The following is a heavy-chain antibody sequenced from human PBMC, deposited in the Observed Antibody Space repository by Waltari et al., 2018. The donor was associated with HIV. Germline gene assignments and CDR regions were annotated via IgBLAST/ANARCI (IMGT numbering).Heavy chain of an antibody. V-gene: IGHV3-21*06. CDR3: TRANGPSDY. J-gene: IGHJ4*02. Sequence: EVQIVQSGGGLVKPGESLRLSCHLPGFMYISYSMNWVRQSPGKGLEWVSSINSRGSFIYYSDSVKGRFTVARDNANNSLYLQMNNLRDDDTAVYFCTRANGPSDYWGQGVLVTVSS. CDR1: GFMYISYS. CDR2: INSRGSFI. D-gene: IGHD2-8*01.